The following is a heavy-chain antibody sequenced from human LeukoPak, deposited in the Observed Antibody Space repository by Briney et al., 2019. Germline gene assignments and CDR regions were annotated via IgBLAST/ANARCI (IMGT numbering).Heavy chain of an antibody. D-gene: IGHD3-3*01. Sequence: GRSLRLSCAASGFTFSSYGMHWVRQAPGKGLEYVSAISNNGGSTYYADSVKGRFTISRDNSKNTLYLQMSSLRIEDTAVYYCVKRWSGDDLDYWGQGTLVTVSS. V-gene: IGHV3-64D*09. CDR2: ISNNGGST. CDR3: VKRWSGDDLDY. J-gene: IGHJ4*02. CDR1: GFTFSSYG.